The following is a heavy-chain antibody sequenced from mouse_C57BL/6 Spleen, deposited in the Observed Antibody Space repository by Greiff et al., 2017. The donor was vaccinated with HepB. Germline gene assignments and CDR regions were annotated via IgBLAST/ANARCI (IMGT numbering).Heavy chain of an antibody. J-gene: IGHJ1*03. Sequence: VKLQQSGAELARPGASVKLSCKASGYTFTSYGISWVKQRTGQGLEWIGEIYPRSGNTYYNEKFKGKATLTADKSSSTAYMELRSLTSEDSAVYFCARGGLITTVVVRYFDVWGTGTTVTVSS. CDR3: ARGGLITTVVVRYFDV. V-gene: IGHV1-81*01. D-gene: IGHD1-1*01. CDR2: IYPRSGNT. CDR1: GYTFTSYG.